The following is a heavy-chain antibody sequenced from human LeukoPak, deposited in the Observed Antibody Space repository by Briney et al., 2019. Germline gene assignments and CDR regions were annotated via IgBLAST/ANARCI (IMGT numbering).Heavy chain of an antibody. CDR2: IKSKTDGGTT. V-gene: IGHV3-15*01. CDR1: GFTFSNAW. CDR3: TTEPIAGATFFDY. J-gene: IGHJ4*02. Sequence: GGSLRLSCAASGFTFSNAWMSWVRQAPGKGLEWVGRIKSKTDGGTTDYAAPMKGRFTISRDDSKNTLYLQMNSLKTEDTAVYYCTTEPIAGATFFDYWGQGTLVTVSS. D-gene: IGHD1-26*01.